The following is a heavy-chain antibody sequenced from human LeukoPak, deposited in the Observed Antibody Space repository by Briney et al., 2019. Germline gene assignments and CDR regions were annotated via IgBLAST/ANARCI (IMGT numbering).Heavy chain of an antibody. CDR2: IITSGSS. V-gene: IGHV4-4*07. CDR1: GGSISNY. Sequence: PSGTLSLTCAVSGGSISNYWSCIRQPAGKGLEWIGPIITSGSSNYNPSVRSRVTMSVDTSKNQFSLNLSSVPAADTAVYYCAREGGGSSWLDASGQGTLVTVSS. D-gene: IGHD6-25*01. CDR3: AREGGGSSWLDA. J-gene: IGHJ5*02.